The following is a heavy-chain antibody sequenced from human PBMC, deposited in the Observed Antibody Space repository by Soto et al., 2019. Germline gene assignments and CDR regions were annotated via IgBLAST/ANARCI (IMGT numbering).Heavy chain of an antibody. D-gene: IGHD2-15*01. CDR2: ITWDGINI. V-gene: IGHV3-43*01. J-gene: IGHJ4*02. Sequence: PGGSLRLSCTASGFTFGDYTMRWVRQAPGKGLEWVSLITWDGINIEYADSVRGRFTISRDNSKNSLYLQMNGLRHEDTAFYYCAKDGIAWHWGQGTLVTVSS. CDR1: GFTFGDYT. CDR3: AKDGIAWH.